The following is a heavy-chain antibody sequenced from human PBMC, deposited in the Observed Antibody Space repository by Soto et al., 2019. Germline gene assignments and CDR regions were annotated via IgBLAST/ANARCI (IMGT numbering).Heavy chain of an antibody. V-gene: IGHV1-46*01. CDR2: INPSGGST. CDR3: AREFKDYGDYGRMLYYGMDV. J-gene: IGHJ6*02. Sequence: ASVKVSCKASGYTFTSYYMHWVRQAPGQGLEWMGIINPSGGSTSYAQKFQGWVTMTRDTSISTAYMELSRLRSDDTAVYYCAREFKDYGDYGRMLYYGMDVWGQGTTVTVSS. CDR1: GYTFTSYY. D-gene: IGHD4-17*01.